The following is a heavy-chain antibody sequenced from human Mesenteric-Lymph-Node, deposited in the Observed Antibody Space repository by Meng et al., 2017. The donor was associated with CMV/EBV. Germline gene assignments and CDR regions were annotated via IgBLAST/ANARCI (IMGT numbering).Heavy chain of an antibody. Sequence: GGSLRLSCVASGFTFSSYAMSWVRQAPGKGLEWVSAIRGGGGSTYYADSVKGRFTISRDNSKNTLYLEMNSLRAEDTAVYYCAKVNDCSITGCRQYFQHWGQGTLVTVSS. J-gene: IGHJ1*01. CDR1: GFTFSSYA. CDR2: IRGGGGST. D-gene: IGHD2-2*01. CDR3: AKVNDCSITGCRQYFQH. V-gene: IGHV3-23*01.